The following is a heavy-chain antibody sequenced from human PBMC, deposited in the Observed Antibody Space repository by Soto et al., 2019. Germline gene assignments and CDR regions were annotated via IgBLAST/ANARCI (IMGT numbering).Heavy chain of an antibody. Sequence: SETLSLTCTVSGCSISSYYWSWIRQPPGKGLEWIGYIYYSGSTNYNPSLKSRVTISVDTSKNQFSLKLSSVTAADTAVYYCARDRFGSSWSEDYYYYGMDVWGQGTTVTVSS. CDR3: ARDRFGSSWSEDYYYYGMDV. V-gene: IGHV4-59*01. J-gene: IGHJ6*02. D-gene: IGHD6-13*01. CDR2: IYYSGST. CDR1: GCSISSYY.